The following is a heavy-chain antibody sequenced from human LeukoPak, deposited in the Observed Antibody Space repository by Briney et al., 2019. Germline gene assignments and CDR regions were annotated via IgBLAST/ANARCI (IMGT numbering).Heavy chain of an antibody. J-gene: IGHJ4*02. CDR2: IIPIFGTA. Sequence: SVKVSCKASGGTFSSHAISWVRQAPGQGLEWMGGIIPIFGTANYAQKFQGRVTITADESTSTAYMELSSLRSEDTAVYYCARDLYGDYPRGYFDYWGQGTLVTVSS. CDR3: ARDLYGDYPRGYFDY. CDR1: GGTFSSHA. V-gene: IGHV1-69*13. D-gene: IGHD4-17*01.